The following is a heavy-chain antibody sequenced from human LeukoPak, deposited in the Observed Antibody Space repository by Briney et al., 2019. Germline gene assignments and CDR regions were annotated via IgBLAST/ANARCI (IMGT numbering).Heavy chain of an antibody. CDR1: GYSISNNFF. CDR2: IYHSGIT. V-gene: IGHV4-38-2*02. CDR3: ARGVYYYYMDV. Sequence: SETLSLTCTVSGYSISNNFFWDWIRQPPGKGLEWIGSIYHSGITYYNPSLKSRVTISVDTSKNQFSLKLSSVTAADTAVYYCARGVYYYYMDVWGKGTTVTISS. J-gene: IGHJ6*03.